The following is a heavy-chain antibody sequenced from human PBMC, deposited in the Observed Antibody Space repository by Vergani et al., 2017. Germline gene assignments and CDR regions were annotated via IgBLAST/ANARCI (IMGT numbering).Heavy chain of an antibody. J-gene: IGHJ4*02. D-gene: IGHD3-22*01. V-gene: IGHV1-69*08. Sequence: QVQLVQSGAEVKKPGSSVKVSCKASGGTFSSYTISWVLQAPGQGLEWMGRIIPILGIANYAQKFQGRVTITADKSTSTAYMELSSLRSEDTAVYYCARDDYDSSGYLDYWGQGTLVTVSS. CDR2: IIPILGIA. CDR1: GGTFSSYT. CDR3: ARDDYDSSGYLDY.